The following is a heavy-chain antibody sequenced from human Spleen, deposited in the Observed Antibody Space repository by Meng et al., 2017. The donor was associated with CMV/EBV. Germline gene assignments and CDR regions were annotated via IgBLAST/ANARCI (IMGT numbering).Heavy chain of an antibody. CDR3: ARVDEPLHYPDS. CDR2: INPNSGDT. J-gene: IGHJ5*01. CDR1: GYTFTGYY. Sequence: ASVKVSCKASGYTFTGYYIHWVRQAPGQGLEWMGWINPNSGDTKYAQKFQGRVTMTRDTSISTAYVELSWLGFDDTAVYYCARVDEPLHYPDSWGQGTLVTVSS. V-gene: IGHV1-2*02. D-gene: IGHD1-14*01.